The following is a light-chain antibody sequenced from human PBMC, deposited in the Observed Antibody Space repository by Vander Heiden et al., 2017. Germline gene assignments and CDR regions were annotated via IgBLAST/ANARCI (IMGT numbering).Light chain of an antibody. CDR1: QSVSSN. CDR2: GAS. V-gene: IGKV3-15*01. J-gene: IGKJ3*01. CDR3: QQYNNWPPFT. Sequence: EIVMTQSPATPSVFPGARATLSCRASQSVSSNLAWYQQSPGQAPRRLIYGASTRATGIPARFSGSGSGTEFTLTISSLQSEDFAVYYCQQYNNWPPFTFGPGTKVDIK.